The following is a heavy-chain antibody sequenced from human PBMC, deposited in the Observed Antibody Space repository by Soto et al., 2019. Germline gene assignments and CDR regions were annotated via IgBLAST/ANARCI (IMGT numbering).Heavy chain of an antibody. V-gene: IGHV3-23*01. CDR1: GFTFSTYA. CDR3: AVHCSTSSCSY. Sequence: EVQLSESGGGLVQPGGSLRVSCAASGFTFSTYAMSWVRQAPGKGLEWVSAIGGSAESAYYGDSVKGRFTISRDNSKTSVYLQRNSLRAEATAVYYSAVHCSTSSCSYGGQGTLVTVSS. D-gene: IGHD2-2*01. CDR2: IGGSAESA. J-gene: IGHJ4*02.